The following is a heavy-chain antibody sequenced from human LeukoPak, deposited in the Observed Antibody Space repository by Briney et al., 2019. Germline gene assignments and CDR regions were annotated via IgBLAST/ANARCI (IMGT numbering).Heavy chain of an antibody. Sequence: PSETLSLTCTASGGSLNSSSYYWGWIRQSPGKGLEWIGSIYFNGRPYYNPSLKSRVTISADTSKNQFSLKLTSVTAADTAVYYCARHWKYCSVGSCSDNWFDSRGQGTLVTVSS. V-gene: IGHV4-39*01. J-gene: IGHJ5*01. CDR1: GGSLNSSSYY. CDR3: ARHWKYCSVGSCSDNWFDS. CDR2: IYFNGRP. D-gene: IGHD2-15*01.